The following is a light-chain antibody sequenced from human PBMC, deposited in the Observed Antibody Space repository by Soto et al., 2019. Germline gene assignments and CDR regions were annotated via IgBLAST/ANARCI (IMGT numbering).Light chain of an antibody. J-gene: IGLJ1*01. CDR2: EVS. Sequence: QSVLTQPASVSGSPGQSITISCTGTSSDVGGYNYDSWYQQHPGKAPKLMIYEVSNRPSGISNRFSGSKSGNTASLTISGLQAEDEADYYCCSYAGSYTSYVFGTGTKVTVL. CDR1: SSDVGGYNY. V-gene: IGLV2-14*01. CDR3: CSYAGSYTSYV.